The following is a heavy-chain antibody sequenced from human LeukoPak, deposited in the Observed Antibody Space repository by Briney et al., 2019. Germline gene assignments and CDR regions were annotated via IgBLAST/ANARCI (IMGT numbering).Heavy chain of an antibody. CDR1: GFSFSSSV. CDR2: ISKDGSSQ. Sequence: GGSLRLSCAASGFSFSSSVMNWVRQAPGKGPEWVAVISKDGSSQDYGDSVKGRFTVSRDNSKNMLYLQMNSLRVEDTAVYYCAKDRYYYDSSGEFDYWGQGTLVTVSS. V-gene: IGHV3-30-3*01. CDR3: AKDRYYYDSSGEFDY. J-gene: IGHJ4*02. D-gene: IGHD3-22*01.